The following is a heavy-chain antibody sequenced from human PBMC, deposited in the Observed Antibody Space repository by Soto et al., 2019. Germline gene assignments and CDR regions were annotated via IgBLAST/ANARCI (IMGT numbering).Heavy chain of an antibody. V-gene: IGHV3-23*01. CDR2: ISGSGGST. CDR3: AKDQLSSSWVPWYYFDY. J-gene: IGHJ4*02. D-gene: IGHD6-13*01. CDR1: GFTFSSYA. Sequence: PGGSLRLSCAASGFTFSSYAMSWVRQAPGKGLEWVSAISGSGGSTYYADSVKGQFTISRDNSKNTLYLQMNSLRAEDTAVYYCAKDQLSSSWVPWYYFDYWGQGTLVTVSS.